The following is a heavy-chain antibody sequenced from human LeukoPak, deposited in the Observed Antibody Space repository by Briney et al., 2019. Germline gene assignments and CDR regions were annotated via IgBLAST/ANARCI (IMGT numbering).Heavy chain of an antibody. CDR2: ISSSSSYL. CDR1: GLTFSDFS. V-gene: IGHV3-21*01. CDR3: AFSGDGYNNNFDY. J-gene: IGHJ4*02. D-gene: IGHD5-24*01. Sequence: PGGSLRLSCAASGLTFSDFSMNWVRQAPGKGLEWVSSISSSSSYLYYADSVKGRFAISRDNAKNSLYLQMNSLRAEDTAVYYCAFSGDGYNNNFDYWGQGTLVTVSS.